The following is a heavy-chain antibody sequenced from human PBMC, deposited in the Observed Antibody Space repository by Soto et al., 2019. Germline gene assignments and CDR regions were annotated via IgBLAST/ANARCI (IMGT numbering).Heavy chain of an antibody. J-gene: IGHJ4*02. V-gene: IGHV4-59*01. Sequence: SETLSLTCTVSGGSISSYYWSWIRQPPGKGLEWIGYIYYSGSTNYNPSLKSRVTISVDTSKNQFSLKLSSVTAADTAVYYCARDAHGDHAGYFDYWGQGTLVTVSS. D-gene: IGHD4-17*01. CDR1: GGSISSYY. CDR3: ARDAHGDHAGYFDY. CDR2: IYYSGST.